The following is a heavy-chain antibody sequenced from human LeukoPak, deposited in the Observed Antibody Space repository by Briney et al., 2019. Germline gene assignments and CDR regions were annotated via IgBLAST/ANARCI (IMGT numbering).Heavy chain of an antibody. Sequence: SETLSLTCTVSGGSVRSGNYYWSWIRQPPGKGLEWIGYINCSGSANYNPSLKSRVTISVDTSKNMISLRLSSVAAADTASYYCARHSIVLAAADFWGQGTLVTVSS. J-gene: IGHJ4*02. CDR2: INCSGSA. CDR3: ARHSIVLAAADF. D-gene: IGHD6-19*01. V-gene: IGHV4-61*01. CDR1: GGSVRSGNYY.